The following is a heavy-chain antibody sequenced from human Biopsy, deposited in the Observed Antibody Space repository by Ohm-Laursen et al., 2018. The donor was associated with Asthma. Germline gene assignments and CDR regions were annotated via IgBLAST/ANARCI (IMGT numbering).Heavy chain of an antibody. CDR2: MYYYETT. Sequence: TLSLTCPVSGASITSSTYYWGWIRQPPGKGLEWIGSMYYYETTYYSPSLKSRVTISEDTSKNQFTWILSSVTAADTAVYYCARHDHRWDTYVDFWGQGTLVTVSS. D-gene: IGHD5-18*01. V-gene: IGHV4-39*01. J-gene: IGHJ4*02. CDR3: ARHDHRWDTYVDF. CDR1: GASITSSTYY.